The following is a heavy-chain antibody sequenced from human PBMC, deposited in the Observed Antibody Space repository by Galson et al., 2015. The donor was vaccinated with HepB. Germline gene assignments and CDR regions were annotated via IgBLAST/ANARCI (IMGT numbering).Heavy chain of an antibody. CDR2: INVGNGNT. CDR1: GYPFINYA. J-gene: IGHJ4*02. Sequence: SVKVSCKASGYPFINYAIHWVRQAPGHSLEWMGWINVGNGNTIYSKKFQGRVTISRDISASTAYLDLPSLSCENTAVYYCTRDTAMAHWDYWGQGTRVTGSS. V-gene: IGHV1-3*01. CDR3: TRDTAMAHWDY. D-gene: IGHD5-18*01.